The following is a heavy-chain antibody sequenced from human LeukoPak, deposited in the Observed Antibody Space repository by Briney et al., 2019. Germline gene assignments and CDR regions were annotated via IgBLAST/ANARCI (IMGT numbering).Heavy chain of an antibody. CDR3: AKDAGGEDYYYYMDV. Sequence: GGSLRLSCAASGFTFDDYAMHWVRQAPGKGLEWVPLISWDGGSTYYADSVKGRFTISRDNSKNSLYLQMNSLRAEDTALYYCAKDAGGEDYYYYMDVWGKGTTVTVSS. D-gene: IGHD2-21*01. J-gene: IGHJ6*03. CDR2: ISWDGGST. V-gene: IGHV3-43D*03. CDR1: GFTFDDYA.